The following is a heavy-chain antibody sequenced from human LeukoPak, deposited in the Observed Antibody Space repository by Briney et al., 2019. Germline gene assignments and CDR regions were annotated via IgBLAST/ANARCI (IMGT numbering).Heavy chain of an antibody. J-gene: IGHJ5*02. D-gene: IGHD6-13*01. CDR1: GYTFTGYY. CDR2: INPNSGGT. Sequence: ASVKVSCKASGYTFTGYYMHWVRQAPGQGLEWMGWINPNSGGTNYAQKFQGRVTMTRDTSISTAYMELSRLRSDDTAVYYCARKRGIAAAGSLYNWFDPWGQGTLVTVSS. V-gene: IGHV1-2*02. CDR3: ARKRGIAAAGSLYNWFDP.